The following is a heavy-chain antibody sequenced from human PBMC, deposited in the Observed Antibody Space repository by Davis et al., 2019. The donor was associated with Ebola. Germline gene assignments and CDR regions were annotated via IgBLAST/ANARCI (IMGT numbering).Heavy chain of an antibody. CDR1: GFSLSTSGVG. Sequence: SGPTLVKPTQTLTLTCTFSGFSLSTSGVGVGWIRQPPGKALEWLALIYWNDDKRYSPSLKSRLNITKDTSKNQVVLTMTNMDPVDTATYYCAHSTLMYKAVAGNYFDYWGQGTLVAVSS. CDR3: AHSTLMYKAVAGNYFDY. CDR2: IYWNDDK. D-gene: IGHD6-19*01. J-gene: IGHJ4*02. V-gene: IGHV2-5*01.